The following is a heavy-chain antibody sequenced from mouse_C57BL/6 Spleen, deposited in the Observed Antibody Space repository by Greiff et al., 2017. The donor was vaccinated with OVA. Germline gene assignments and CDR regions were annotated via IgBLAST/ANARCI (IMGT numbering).Heavy chain of an antibody. CDR3: TFTTVVATDFDV. V-gene: IGHV1-15*01. CDR2: IDPETGGT. J-gene: IGHJ1*03. CDR1: GYTFTDYE. Sequence: VKLQESGAELVRPGASVTLSCKASGYTFTDYEMHWVKQTPVHGLEWIGAIDPETGGTAYNQKFKGKAILTADKSSSTAYMELRSLTSEDSAVYYCTFTTVVATDFDVWGTGTTVTVSS. D-gene: IGHD1-1*01.